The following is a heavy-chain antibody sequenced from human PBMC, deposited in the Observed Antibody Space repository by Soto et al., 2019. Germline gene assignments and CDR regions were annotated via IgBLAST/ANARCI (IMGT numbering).Heavy chain of an antibody. J-gene: IGHJ6*02. V-gene: IGHV4-59*08. Sequence: SETLSLTCTISGGYLSDYYWGWISQNPGKGLEWIGYIHPGWGANYNPSLKSRVTISLDTSKTQISLELSSMTAADAALYYCVRQGFGALHGLVDVWRQGTTVTVS. CDR2: IHPGWGA. CDR1: GGYLSDYY. D-gene: IGHD3-10*01. CDR3: VRQGFGALHGLVDV.